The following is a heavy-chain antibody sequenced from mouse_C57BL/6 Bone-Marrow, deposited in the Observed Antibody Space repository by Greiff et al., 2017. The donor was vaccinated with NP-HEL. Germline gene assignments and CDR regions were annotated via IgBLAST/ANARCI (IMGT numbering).Heavy chain of an antibody. D-gene: IGHD1-1*01. J-gene: IGHJ3*01. CDR2: LYPGDGDT. CDR3: AREDLTGDAWFAY. CDR1: GYAFSSYW. V-gene: IGHV1-80*01. Sequence: QVQLPQSGAELVKPGASVKISCKASGYAFSSYWMNWVKQRPGKGLEWIGQLYPGDGDTNYNGKFKGKATLTADKSSSTAYMQLSSLTSEDSAVYFCAREDLTGDAWFAYWGQGTLVTVSA.